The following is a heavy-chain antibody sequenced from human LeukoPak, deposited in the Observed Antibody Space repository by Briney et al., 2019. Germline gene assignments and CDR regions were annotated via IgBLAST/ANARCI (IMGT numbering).Heavy chain of an antibody. CDR3: AREREIVVVVAATHYYYGMDV. CDR1: GYTFTSYG. J-gene: IGHJ6*02. D-gene: IGHD2-15*01. CDR2: ISSYNGNT. V-gene: IGHV1-18*01. Sequence: HGASVKVSCKASGYTFTSYGISWVRQAPGQGLEWMGWISSYNGNTNYAQKLQGRVTMTTDTSTSTAYMELRSLRSDDTAVYYCAREREIVVVVAATHYYYGMDVWGQGTTVTVSS.